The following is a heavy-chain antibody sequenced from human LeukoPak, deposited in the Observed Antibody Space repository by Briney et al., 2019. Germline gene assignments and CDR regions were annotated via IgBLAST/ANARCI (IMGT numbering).Heavy chain of an antibody. Sequence: ASVKVSCKASGYTFTSYGISWVRQAPGQGLEWMGWISAYNGNTNYAQKLQGRVTMTTDTSTSTAYMELRSLRSDDTAVCYCARDIAAPGAFDIWGQGTMVTVSS. CDR2: ISAYNGNT. CDR3: ARDIAAPGAFDI. V-gene: IGHV1-18*01. CDR1: GYTFTSYG. J-gene: IGHJ3*02. D-gene: IGHD6-6*01.